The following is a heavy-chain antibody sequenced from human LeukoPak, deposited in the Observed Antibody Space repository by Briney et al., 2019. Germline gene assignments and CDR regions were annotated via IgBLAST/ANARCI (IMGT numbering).Heavy chain of an antibody. CDR3: ARQAAAGPVDY. J-gene: IGHJ4*02. V-gene: IGHV3-74*01. CDR1: GLTFGSYW. Sequence: PGGSLRLSCAASGLTFGSYWMYWVRQAPGKGLVWVSHINSDGSSTSYADSVKGRFTISRDDAKNTLYLQMNSLRAEDTAVYYCARQAAAGPVDYWGQGTLVTVSS. D-gene: IGHD6-13*01. CDR2: INSDGSST.